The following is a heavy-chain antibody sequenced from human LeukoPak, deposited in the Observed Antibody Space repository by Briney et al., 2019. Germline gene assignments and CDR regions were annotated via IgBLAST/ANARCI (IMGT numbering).Heavy chain of an antibody. D-gene: IGHD6-13*01. V-gene: IGHV6-1*01. J-gene: IGHJ4*02. CDR1: GDSVSSNSAT. CDR3: ARDLGIGAAVYFDY. Sequence: SQTLSLTCDISGDSVSSNSATWNWIRQSPSRGLEWLGRTYYRSKWYNDSAVSVKSRIIINPDTSKNQFSLQLNAVTPEDTAVYYCARDLGIGAAVYFDYWSQGNLITVSS. CDR2: TYYRSKWYN.